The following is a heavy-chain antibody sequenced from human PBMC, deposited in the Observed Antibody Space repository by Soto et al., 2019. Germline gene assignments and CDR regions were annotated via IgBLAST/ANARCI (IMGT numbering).Heavy chain of an antibody. Sequence: KASETLSLTCTVSAGSISSYYWSWIRQPPGKGLEWIGYIYYSGSTNYNPSLKSRVTISVDTSKNQFSLKLNSVTAADTAVYYCASRGYSYGYFDYWGQGTLVTVSS. CDR3: ASRGYSYGYFDY. V-gene: IGHV4-59*01. CDR1: AGSISSYY. J-gene: IGHJ4*02. D-gene: IGHD5-18*01. CDR2: IYYSGST.